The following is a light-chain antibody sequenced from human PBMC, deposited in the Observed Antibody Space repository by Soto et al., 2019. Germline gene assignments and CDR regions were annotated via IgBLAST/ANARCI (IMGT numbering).Light chain of an antibody. CDR2: AVS. J-gene: IGLJ2*01. V-gene: IGLV2-14*01. CDR1: SSDVGGYNH. CDR3: CSYTSLSTAV. Sequence: QSVLTQPASVSGSPGQSITISCTGTSSDVGGYNHVSWYQHSPGKAPKLILFAVSDRPSGVSHRFSGSKSGNTASLTISGLQADDEADYYCCSYTSLSTAVFGGGTKLTVL.